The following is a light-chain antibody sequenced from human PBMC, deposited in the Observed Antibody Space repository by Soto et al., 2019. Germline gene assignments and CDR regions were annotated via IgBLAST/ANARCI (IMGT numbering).Light chain of an antibody. Sequence: DIQMTQSPSSLSASVGDRVTITFRASQSISSYLHWYQQKPGKAPKLLIYDASDLEMGVPSRFSGSGSGTDFTFTINSLQPEDIATYYCQQYDDFPLSFGGRTKVDVK. V-gene: IGKV1-33*01. CDR3: QQYDDFPLS. CDR1: QSISSY. CDR2: DAS. J-gene: IGKJ4*01.